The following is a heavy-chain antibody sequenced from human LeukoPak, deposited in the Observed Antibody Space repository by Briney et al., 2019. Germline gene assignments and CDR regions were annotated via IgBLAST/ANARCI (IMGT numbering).Heavy chain of an antibody. D-gene: IGHD3-10*01. CDR1: GGSFSGYY. CDR3: ARGFMVRGFTRTNNWFDP. J-gene: IGHJ5*02. CDR2: INHSGST. V-gene: IGHV4-34*01. Sequence: SETLSLTCAVYGGSFSGYYWSWIRQPPGKGLEWIGEINHSGSTNYNPSLKSRVTISVDTSKNQFSLKLSSVTAADTAMYYCARGFMVRGFTRTNNWFDPWGQGTLVTVSS.